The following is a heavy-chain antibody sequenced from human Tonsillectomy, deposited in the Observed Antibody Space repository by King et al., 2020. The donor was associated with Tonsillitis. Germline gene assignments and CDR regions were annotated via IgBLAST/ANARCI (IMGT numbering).Heavy chain of an antibody. Sequence: VQLVESGGGLVKPGGSLRLSCAASGFTFAYAWMTWVRQAPGKGLEWVGRIKSKTDGETTDYAAPVKGRFSISRDDSKNTLHLQMNSLKTEDTAVYYCTIVLHYFDSSGYKRIFDYWGQGTLVTVSS. CDR3: TIVLHYFDSSGYKRIFDY. J-gene: IGHJ4*02. CDR2: IKSKTDGETT. V-gene: IGHV3-15*01. CDR1: GFTFAYAW. D-gene: IGHD3-22*01.